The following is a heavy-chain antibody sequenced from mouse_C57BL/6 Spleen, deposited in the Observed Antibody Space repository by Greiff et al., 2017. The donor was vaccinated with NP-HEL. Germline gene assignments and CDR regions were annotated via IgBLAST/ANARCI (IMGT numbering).Heavy chain of an antibody. D-gene: IGHD2-4*01. J-gene: IGHJ2*01. CDR1: GYSFTGYF. CDR2: INPYNGDT. Sequence: VQLQQSGPELVKPGDSVKISCKASGYSFTGYFMNWVMQSHGKSLEWIGRINPYNGDTFYNQKFKGKATLTVDKSSSTAHMELRSLTSEDSAVYYCARGDYLYYFDYWGQGTTLTVSS. CDR3: ARGDYLYYFDY. V-gene: IGHV1-20*01.